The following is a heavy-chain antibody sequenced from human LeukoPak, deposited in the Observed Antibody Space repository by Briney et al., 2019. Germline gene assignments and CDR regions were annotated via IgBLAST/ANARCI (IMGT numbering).Heavy chain of an antibody. V-gene: IGHV4-34*01. CDR3: ARVGDLFGAHRVRGLPPDYYYMDV. D-gene: IGHD3-10*01. J-gene: IGHJ6*03. CDR2: INHSGSS. Sequence: SETLSLTCALSGGSITDYFYNWVRQPPGKGLGWIGEINHSGSSTYNPSLQSRVIISLDTSKNQFSPKLSSVTAADTAVYYCARVGDLFGAHRVRGLPPDYYYMDVWGKGTTVTVSS. CDR1: GGSITDYF.